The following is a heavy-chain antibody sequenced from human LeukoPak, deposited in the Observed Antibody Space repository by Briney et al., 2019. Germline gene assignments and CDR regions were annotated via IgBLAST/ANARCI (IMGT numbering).Heavy chain of an antibody. CDR2: IRDSGSST. CDR3: AKYGPQDSGSSHFDY. CDR1: GFVSTIYT. J-gene: IGHJ4*02. V-gene: IGHV3-23*01. D-gene: IGHD1-26*01. Sequence: GGSLRLSCSASGFVSTIYTMYWVRQAPGKGLEWVSAIRDSGSSTHYADSVKGRFTTSRDNSKNTLFLQMNSLRAEDTAIYYCAKYGPQDSGSSHFDYWGQGALVTVSS.